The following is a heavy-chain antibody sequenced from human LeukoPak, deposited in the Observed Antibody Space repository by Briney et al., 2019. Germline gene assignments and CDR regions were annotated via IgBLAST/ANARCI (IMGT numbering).Heavy chain of an antibody. D-gene: IGHD6-19*01. V-gene: IGHV3-23*01. CDR1: GFDFGGACG. CDR2: PSGGGETT. CDR3: VREAGCGWALDY. J-gene: IGHJ4*02. Sequence: GGPLRLSCATSGFDFGGACGMGWVRQAPEKRLEWVSTPSGGGETTHYADSVKGRLTISRDNARNTLYLQIDRLRPEDTAIYYCVREAGCGWALDYWGRGTLVSVSS.